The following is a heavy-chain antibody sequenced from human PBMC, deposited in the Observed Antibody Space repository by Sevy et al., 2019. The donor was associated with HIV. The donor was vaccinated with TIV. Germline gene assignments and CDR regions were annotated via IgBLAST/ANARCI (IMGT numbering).Heavy chain of an antibody. J-gene: IGHJ4*02. CDR3: AAGSSGYYQAFY. CDR1: GGTFSSYA. D-gene: IGHD3-22*01. CDR2: IIPIFGTA. Sequence: ASLKVSCKASGGTFSSYANSWVRQAPGQGLEWMGGIIPIFGTANYAQKFQGRVTITADESTSTAYMELSSLRSEDTAVYYCAAGSSGYYQAFYWGQGTLVTVSS. V-gene: IGHV1-69*13.